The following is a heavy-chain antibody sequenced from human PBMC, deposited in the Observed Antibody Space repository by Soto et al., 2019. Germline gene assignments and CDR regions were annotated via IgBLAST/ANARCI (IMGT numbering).Heavy chain of an antibody. J-gene: IGHJ5*02. CDR3: ARSIPVPADGRNWFDP. CDR2: IDPSDSYT. Sequence: PGESLKISCKGSGYSFTSQWIAWVRQMPGKGLEWMGRIDPSDSYTNYSPSFQGHVTISADKSISTAYLQWSSLKASDTAMYYCARSIPVPADGRNWFDPWGQGXLVTVHS. D-gene: IGHD2-2*01. CDR1: GYSFTSQW. V-gene: IGHV5-10-1*01.